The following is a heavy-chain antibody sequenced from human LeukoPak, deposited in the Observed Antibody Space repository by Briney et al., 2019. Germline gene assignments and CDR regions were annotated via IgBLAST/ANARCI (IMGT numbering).Heavy chain of an antibody. D-gene: IGHD3-10*01. J-gene: IGHJ5*02. CDR3: ARHGSITMVRGTYFDP. V-gene: IGHV4-39*01. Sequence: SETLSLTCTVSGGSISSSSYYWGWIRQPPGKGLEWIGSIYYSGSTYYNPPLKSRVTISVDTSKNQFSLKLSSVTAADTAVYYCARHGSITMVRGTYFDPWGQGTLVTVSS. CDR2: IYYSGST. CDR1: GGSISSSSYY.